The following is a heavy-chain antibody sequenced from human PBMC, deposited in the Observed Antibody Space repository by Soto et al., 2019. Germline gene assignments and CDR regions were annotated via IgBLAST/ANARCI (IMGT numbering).Heavy chain of an antibody. V-gene: IGHV1-46*01. CDR3: ARAPSSDYGMDV. CDR1: GYTFTSYY. CDR2: INPSGGST. Sequence: RASVKVSCKASGYTFTSYYIHWVRQAPGQGLEWMGIINPSGGSTTYARKFQGRVSMTRDTSTSTDYMELTSLRSEDTAVFYCARAPSSDYGMDVWGQGTTVTVSS. J-gene: IGHJ6*02. D-gene: IGHD3-3*01.